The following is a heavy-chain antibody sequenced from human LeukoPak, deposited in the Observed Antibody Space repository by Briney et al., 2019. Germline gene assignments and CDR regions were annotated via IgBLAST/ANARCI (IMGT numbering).Heavy chain of an antibody. CDR1: GFTFSSYA. Sequence: GGSLRLSRAASGFTFSSYAMSWVRQAPGKGLEWVSAISGSGGSTYYADSVKGRFTISRDNSKNTLYLQMNSLRAEDTAVYYCAKDSSSWPEYFQHWGQGTLVTVSS. J-gene: IGHJ1*01. D-gene: IGHD6-13*01. CDR3: AKDSSSWPEYFQH. CDR2: ISGSGGST. V-gene: IGHV3-23*01.